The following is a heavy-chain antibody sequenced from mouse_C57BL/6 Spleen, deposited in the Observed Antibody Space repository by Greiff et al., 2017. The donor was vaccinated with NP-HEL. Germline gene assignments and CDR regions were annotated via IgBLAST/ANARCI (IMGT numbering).Heavy chain of an antibody. J-gene: IGHJ2*01. V-gene: IGHV14-3*01. D-gene: IGHD1-1*01. Sequence: EVQGVESVAELVRPGASVKLSCTASGFNIKNTYMHWVKQRPGQGLEWIGRIDPANGNTKYAPKFQGKATITADTSSNTAYLQLSSLTSEDTAIYYCARGDYYYGSSPFDYWGQGTTLTVSS. CDR1: GFNIKNTY. CDR2: IDPANGNT. CDR3: ARGDYYYGSSPFDY.